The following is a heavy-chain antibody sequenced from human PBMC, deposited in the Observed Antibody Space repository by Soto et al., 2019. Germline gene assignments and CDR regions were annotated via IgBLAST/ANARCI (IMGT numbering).Heavy chain of an antibody. V-gene: IGHV3-23*01. CDR3: AKALHRLGIPFLPSCFDY. CDR1: GFTFSSYA. CDR2: ISGSGGTT. D-gene: IGHD7-27*01. Sequence: EVQLLESGGGLVQPGGSLRLSCAASGFTFSSYAMSWVRQAPGKGLEWVSAISGSGGTTYYAASVKDRFTISRDNSKNTLYLQMNSLRADDTAVYYCAKALHRLGIPFLPSCFDYWGQGSLVTVSS. J-gene: IGHJ4*02.